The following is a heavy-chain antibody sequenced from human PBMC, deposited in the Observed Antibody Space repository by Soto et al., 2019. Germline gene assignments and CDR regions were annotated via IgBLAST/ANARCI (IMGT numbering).Heavy chain of an antibody. CDR1: GYTFTSYG. Sequence: ASVKVSCNASGYTFTSYGISWVRQAPGQGLEWMGWISAYNGNTNYAQKLQGRVTMTTDTSTSTAYMELRSLRSDDTAVYYCARWHTAAGTGWFDPWGQGTLVTVSS. D-gene: IGHD6-13*01. CDR3: ARWHTAAGTGWFDP. J-gene: IGHJ5*02. V-gene: IGHV1-18*01. CDR2: ISAYNGNT.